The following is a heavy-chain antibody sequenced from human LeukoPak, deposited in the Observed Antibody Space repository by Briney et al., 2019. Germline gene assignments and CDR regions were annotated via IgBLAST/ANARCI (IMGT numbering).Heavy chain of an antibody. V-gene: IGHV3-7*01. CDR1: GFTFSP. D-gene: IGHD3-10*02. CDR2: IKQDGGEK. J-gene: IGHJ6*04. CDR3: AELGITMIGGV. Sequence: GGSLRLSCAASGFTFSPCIRQAPGKGLEWVANIKQDGGEKYYVDSVKGRFTISRDNAKNSLYLQMNSLRAEDTAVYYCAELGITMIGGVWGKGTTVTISS.